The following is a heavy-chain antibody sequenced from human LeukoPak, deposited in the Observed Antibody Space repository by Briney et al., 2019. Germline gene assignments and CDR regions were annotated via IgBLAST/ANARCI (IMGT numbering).Heavy chain of an antibody. CDR1: GFTFSSYS. CDR3: AKKAQYDGHYPLDY. D-gene: IGHD4/OR15-4a*01. Sequence: PGGSLRLSCAASGFTFSSYSMSWVRQARGKGLEWVSGTSDRGDYTYYADSVKGRFTISRDTSKNTLYPQMNSLRAEDTALYFCAKKAQYDGHYPLDYWGQGTLVTVSA. V-gene: IGHV3-23*01. J-gene: IGHJ4*02. CDR2: TSDRGDYT.